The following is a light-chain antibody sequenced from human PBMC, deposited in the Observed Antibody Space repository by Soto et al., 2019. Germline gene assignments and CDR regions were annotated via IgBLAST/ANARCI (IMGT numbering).Light chain of an antibody. CDR3: LQYDKLPFT. CDR2: DAS. J-gene: IGKJ3*01. V-gene: IGKV1-33*01. CDR1: QDINKY. Sequence: DTQMTQSPSSLSASVGDRVTISCQASQDINKYLNWYQQKPGEAPRLLIYDASNLKTGVPSRFSGSGSGTDFTFTISSLQPEDFATYYCLQYDKLPFTFGPGTKVDVK.